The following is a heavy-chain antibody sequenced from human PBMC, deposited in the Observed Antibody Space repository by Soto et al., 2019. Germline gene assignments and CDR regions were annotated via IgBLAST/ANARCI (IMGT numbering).Heavy chain of an antibody. CDR2: IYHSGST. CDR3: METLTPMDV. J-gene: IGHJ6*02. V-gene: IGHV4-30-2*01. CDR1: GGSISSGGYS. D-gene: IGHD4-17*01. Sequence: SETLSLTCAVSGGSISSGGYSWSWIRQPPGKGLEWIGYIYHSGSTYYNPSLKSRVTISVDRSKNQFSLKLSSVTAADTAVYYCMETLTPMDVWGQGTTVTVSS.